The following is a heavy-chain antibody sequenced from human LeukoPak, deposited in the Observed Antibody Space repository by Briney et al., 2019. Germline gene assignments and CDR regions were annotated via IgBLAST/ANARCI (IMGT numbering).Heavy chain of an antibody. V-gene: IGHV4-59*08. Sequence: SETLSLTCTVPGGSISSYYWSWLRQSPGKELEWIAYTHHNGDTNSNPSLRGRVTISLDTSKNYFSLRLTSVTAADTAIYYCARQPGGTAAFDLWGQGTMVTVSS. CDR2: THHNGDT. J-gene: IGHJ3*01. CDR1: GGSISSYY. D-gene: IGHD1-14*01. CDR3: ARQPGGTAAFDL.